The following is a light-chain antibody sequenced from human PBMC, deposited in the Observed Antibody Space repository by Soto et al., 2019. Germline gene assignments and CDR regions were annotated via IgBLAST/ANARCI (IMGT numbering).Light chain of an antibody. CDR3: QQYNNWPPVT. CDR1: QSVSSN. CDR2: GAS. Sequence: ETVMTQSPATLSVSPGERATLSCRASQSVSSNVAWYQQTPGQAPRLLIYGASTRATGIPDRFSGSGSGTEITLTISSLQSEDFAVYYCQQYNNWPPVTFGQGTRLDIK. J-gene: IGKJ5*01. V-gene: IGKV3-15*01.